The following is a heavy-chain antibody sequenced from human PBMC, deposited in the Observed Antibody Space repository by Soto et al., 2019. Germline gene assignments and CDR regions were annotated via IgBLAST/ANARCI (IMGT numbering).Heavy chain of an antibody. V-gene: IGHV1-69*02. CDR1: GGTFSSYT. CDR2: VIPILGIA. CDR3: ARAPEVVAANSFEY. J-gene: IGHJ4*02. D-gene: IGHD2-15*01. Sequence: SVKVSCKASGGTFSSYTISWVRQAPGQGLEWMGRVIPILGIANYAQKFQGRVTITADKSTSTAYMELSSLRSEDTAVYYCARAPEVVAANSFEYWGQGTLVTVSS.